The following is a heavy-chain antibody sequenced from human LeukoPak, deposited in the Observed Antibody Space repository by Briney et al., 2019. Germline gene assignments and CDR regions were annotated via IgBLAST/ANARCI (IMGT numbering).Heavy chain of an antibody. CDR3: AKESKGSESSFDL. CDR1: GFSFSDYG. J-gene: IGHJ3*01. Sequence: GGSLRLSCAASGFSFSDYGMHWVRQTPGKGLEWVTFIQFDESDKFYADSVKGRFIISRDNSKSTLYLQMESLRLDDTAVYYCAKESKGSESSFDLWGQGTMVTVSS. CDR2: IQFDESDK. D-gene: IGHD3-10*01. V-gene: IGHV3-30*02.